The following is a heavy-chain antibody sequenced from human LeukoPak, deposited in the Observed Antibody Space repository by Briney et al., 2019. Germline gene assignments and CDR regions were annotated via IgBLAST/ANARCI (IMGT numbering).Heavy chain of an antibody. CDR3: VKFGVDYDMGV. V-gene: IGHV4-59*01. CDR1: GDSISGSY. D-gene: IGHD3-16*01. Sequence: SETLSLTCTVSGDSISGSYWTWVRQPPGQGLEWIGQIHYSGRADYNPSLKRRITISVDTSKNQMSLTLTSVTAADTAIYYCVKFGVDYDMGVWGQGTTVTISS. J-gene: IGHJ6*02. CDR2: IHYSGRA.